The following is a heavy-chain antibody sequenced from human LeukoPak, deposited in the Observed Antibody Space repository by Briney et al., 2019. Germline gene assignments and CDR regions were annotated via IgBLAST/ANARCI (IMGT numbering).Heavy chain of an antibody. D-gene: IGHD1-1*01. CDR2: IREDGTNK. CDR1: GCSFSTSG. CDR3: AKEHERSFLDY. V-gene: IGHV3-30*02. Sequence: GGGLRLSCAPSGCSFSTSGMHWVRQAPGEGLEGVAFIREDGTNKDYTDSVKGRFTISRDNSKNTLFLPMSSLRAEATAVDYCAKEHERSFLDYWGQGPLVTVSS. J-gene: IGHJ4*02.